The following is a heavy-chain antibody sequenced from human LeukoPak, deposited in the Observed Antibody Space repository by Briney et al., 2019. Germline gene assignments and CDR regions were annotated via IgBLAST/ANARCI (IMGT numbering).Heavy chain of an antibody. CDR3: AIHLDTATKFDP. J-gene: IGHJ5*02. Sequence: SETLSLTCTVSGGSISHYYWSWIRQPPGKGLEWIGYIYYSGSTNYNPSLKSRVTISVDTSKNQFSLKLSSVTAADTAVYYCAIHLDTATKFDPWGQGTLVTVSS. D-gene: IGHD5-18*01. V-gene: IGHV4-59*12. CDR1: GGSISHYY. CDR2: IYYSGST.